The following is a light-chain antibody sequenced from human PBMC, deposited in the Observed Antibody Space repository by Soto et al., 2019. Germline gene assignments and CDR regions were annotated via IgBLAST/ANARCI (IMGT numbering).Light chain of an antibody. V-gene: IGLV2-14*01. CDR2: EVS. J-gene: IGLJ1*01. Sequence: QSVLTQPPSASGTPGQRFTISCTGTISDVGSYNFVSWYQQLPGKAPKLMIYEVSNRPSGVSNRFSGYKYGNTASLTISGLQAEDEADYYCSSYTTSSNYVFGSGTTVTVL. CDR1: ISDVGSYNF. CDR3: SSYTTSSNYV.